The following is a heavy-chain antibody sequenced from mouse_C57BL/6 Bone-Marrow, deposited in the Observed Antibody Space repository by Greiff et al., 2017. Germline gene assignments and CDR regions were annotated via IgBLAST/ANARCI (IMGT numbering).Heavy chain of an antibody. CDR2: IDPSDSYT. V-gene: IGHV1-59*01. Sequence: QVQLQQPGAELVRPGTSVKLSCKASGYTFTSYWMHWVKQRPGQGLEWIGVIDPSDSYTNYNQKFKGKATLTVDTSSSTAYMQLSSLTSEDSAVCYCARQELGRLFAYWGQGTLVTVSA. D-gene: IGHD4-1*01. CDR1: GYTFTSYW. CDR3: ARQELGRLFAY. J-gene: IGHJ3*01.